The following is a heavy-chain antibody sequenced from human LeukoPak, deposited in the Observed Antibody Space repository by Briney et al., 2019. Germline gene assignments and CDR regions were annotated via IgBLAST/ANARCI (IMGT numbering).Heavy chain of an antibody. Sequence: GGSLRLSCAASGFTFDDYAMHWVRQAPGKCLEWVSGISWNSGSIGYADSVKGRFTISRDNAKNSLYLQMNSLRAEDTALYYCAKVGSRGVFDYWGQGTLVTVSS. J-gene: IGHJ4*02. V-gene: IGHV3-9*01. CDR2: ISWNSGSI. CDR1: GFTFDDYA. CDR3: AKVGSRGVFDY. D-gene: IGHD1-26*01.